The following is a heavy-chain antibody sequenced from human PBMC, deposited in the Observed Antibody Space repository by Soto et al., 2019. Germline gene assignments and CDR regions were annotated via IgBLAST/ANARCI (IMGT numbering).Heavy chain of an antibody. CDR1: RLTFSDYY. CDR2: ISGSGGTT. Sequence: QPQLVESGGGLVKPGGSLRLSCAASRLTFSDYYMGWIRQAPGKGLEWISYISGSGGTTYYADSVKGRFTISRDNAKNALYLHMNSLRVDDTAIYYCARDPAPQYYFDSWGQGTLVTVSS. J-gene: IGHJ4*02. CDR3: ARDPAPQYYFDS. V-gene: IGHV3-11*01.